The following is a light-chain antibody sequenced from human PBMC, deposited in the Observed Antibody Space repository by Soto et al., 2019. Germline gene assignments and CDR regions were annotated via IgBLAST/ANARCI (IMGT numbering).Light chain of an antibody. Sequence: QSVLTQPPSVSGAPGQRVTISCTGSGSNIGAGYDVHWYQQLPGTAPKLLIYADSNRPSGVPDRFSGSKSGTSASLAITGLQAEDEADYYCQSYDSSLSVIFGGGTKLTVL. V-gene: IGLV1-40*01. CDR2: ADS. CDR3: QSYDSSLSVI. CDR1: GSNIGAGYD. J-gene: IGLJ2*01.